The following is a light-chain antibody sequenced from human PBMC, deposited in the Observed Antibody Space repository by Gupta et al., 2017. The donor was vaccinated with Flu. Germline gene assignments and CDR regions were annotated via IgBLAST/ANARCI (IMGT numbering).Light chain of an antibody. CDR1: SDIHIDTYW. CDR3: MIWHNSAWV. J-gene: IGLJ3*02. V-gene: IGLV5-45*03. Sequence: QAVLTQPSPLSASPGASASLTCTVRSDIHIDTYWIYWYQQKPGSPPQYLLGYNSDSDKQRGSGVPRRFSGSKEASAIAGILLIADLQSEDEADYYCMIWHNSAWVFGGGTKLTVL. CDR2: YNSDSDK.